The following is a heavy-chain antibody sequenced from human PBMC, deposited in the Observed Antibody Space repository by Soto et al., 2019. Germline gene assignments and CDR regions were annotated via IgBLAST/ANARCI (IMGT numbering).Heavy chain of an antibody. Sequence: GESLKISCKGSGYSFTDYWIGWVRQMPGKGLEWMGIMYPGDSGIIYGDSETTYSPSFQGQVTISADKSVSTAYLQWSSLKASDTAIYYCARRHCSNTNCYADEFDFWGQGTLVTVSS. CDR1: GYSFTDYW. D-gene: IGHD2-2*01. CDR3: ARRHCSNTNCYADEFDF. J-gene: IGHJ4*02. CDR2: MYPGDSGIIYGDSET. V-gene: IGHV5-51*01.